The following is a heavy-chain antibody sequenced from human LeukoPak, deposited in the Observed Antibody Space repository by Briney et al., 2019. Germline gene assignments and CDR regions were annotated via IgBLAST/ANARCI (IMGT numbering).Heavy chain of an antibody. CDR1: GGSISSYY. CDR3: ARDYCSGGSCYFDY. V-gene: IGHV4-59*01. Sequence: PSETLSLTCTVPGGSISSYYWSWIRQPPGKGLGWMGYIYYSGSTNYNPSLTSRVTISVDPSKNQVSLKLSSVTAADTAVYYCARDYCSGGSCYFDYWGQGTLVTVSS. D-gene: IGHD2-15*01. CDR2: IYYSGST. J-gene: IGHJ4*02.